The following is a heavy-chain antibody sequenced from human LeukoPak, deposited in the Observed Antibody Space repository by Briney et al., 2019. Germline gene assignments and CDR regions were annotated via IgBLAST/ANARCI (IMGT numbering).Heavy chain of an antibody. D-gene: IGHD3-3*01. CDR1: GYTFTSYG. CDR2: ISAYNGNT. V-gene: IGHV1-18*01. CDR3: ARVPVWGITILDDAFDI. Sequence: ASVKVSCKASGYTFTSYGISWVRQAPGQGLEWMGWISAYNGNTNHAQKLQGRVTMTPDTSTSTAYMELRSLRSDDTAVYYCARVPVWGITILDDAFDIWGQGTMVTVSS. J-gene: IGHJ3*02.